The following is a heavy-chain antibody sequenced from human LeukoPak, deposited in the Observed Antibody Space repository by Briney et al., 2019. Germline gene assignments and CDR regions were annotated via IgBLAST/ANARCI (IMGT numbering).Heavy chain of an antibody. J-gene: IGHJ4*02. CDR2: IIPILGIA. CDR1: GGTFSSYA. CDR3: ARSRFGAVAGRGDVDY. V-gene: IGHV1-69*04. Sequence: SVKVSCKASGGTFSSYAISWVRQAPGQGLEWMGRIIPILGIANYAQKFQGRVTITADKSTSTAYMELSSLRSEDTAVYYCARSRFGAVAGRGDVDYWGQGTLVTVSS. D-gene: IGHD3-16*01.